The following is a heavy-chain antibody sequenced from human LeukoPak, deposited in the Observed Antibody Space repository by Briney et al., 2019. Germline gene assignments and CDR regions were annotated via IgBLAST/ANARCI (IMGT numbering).Heavy chain of an antibody. D-gene: IGHD3-3*01. CDR3: ARDQSKYDFWSGYYPTWFDP. J-gene: IGHJ5*02. V-gene: IGHV4-38-2*02. Sequence: TSETLSLTCTVSGYSISSGYYWGWIRQPPGKGLEWIGSIYHSGRTYYNPSLKSRVTISVDTSKNQFSLKLSSVTAADTAVYYCARDQSKYDFWSGYYPTWFDPWGQGTLVTVSS. CDR1: GYSISSGYY. CDR2: IYHSGRT.